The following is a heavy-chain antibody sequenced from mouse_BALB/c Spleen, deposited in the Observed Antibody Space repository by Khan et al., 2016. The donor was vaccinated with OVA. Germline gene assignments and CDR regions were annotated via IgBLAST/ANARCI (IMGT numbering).Heavy chain of an antibody. J-gene: IGHJ3*01. V-gene: IGHV1S135*01. CDR3: ARGTFDY. D-gene: IGHD3-3*01. CDR2: IDPFNGGT. CDR1: GYSFTSYY. Sequence: VQLQQPGPELMKPGASVNISCKASGYSFTSYYIHWVKQSHGKSLEWIGYIDPFNGGTDYNQKFKGKATLTVDKSSTTAYMHLSSLTSEDSAVYYCARGTFDYWGQGTLVTVSA.